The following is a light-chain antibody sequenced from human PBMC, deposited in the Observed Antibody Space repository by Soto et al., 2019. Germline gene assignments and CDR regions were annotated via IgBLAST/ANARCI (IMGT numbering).Light chain of an antibody. CDR2: ASS. J-gene: IGKJ1*01. CDR1: QTISTY. Sequence: IRMTQSPSSLSASVGDRVTITCRASQTISTYLNWYQQKPGKAPKLLIYASSSLQSGVPSRFSGSGSGTDFTLTITSLQPEDFATYICQQSYGMPWTFGQGTKVEV. CDR3: QQSYGMPWT. V-gene: IGKV1-39*01.